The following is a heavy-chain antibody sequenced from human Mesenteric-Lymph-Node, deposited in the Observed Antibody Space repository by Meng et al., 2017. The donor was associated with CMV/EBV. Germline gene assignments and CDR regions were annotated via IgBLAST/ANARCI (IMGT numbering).Heavy chain of an antibody. J-gene: IGHJ4*02. CDR1: GFTFSSYG. V-gene: IGHV3-30*02. Sequence: GESLKISCAASGFTFSSYGMHWVRQAPGRGLEWVAFIRYDGSNKYYADSVKGRFTISRDNSKNTLYLQMNSLRAEDTAVYYCAKDLADGYTCGVWGQGTLVTVSS. CDR2: IRYDGSNK. CDR3: AKDLADGYTCGV. D-gene: IGHD5-24*01.